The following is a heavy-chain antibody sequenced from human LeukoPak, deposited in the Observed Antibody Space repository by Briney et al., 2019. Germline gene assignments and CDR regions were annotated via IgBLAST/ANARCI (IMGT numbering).Heavy chain of an antibody. J-gene: IGHJ5*02. CDR1: GYTFTSYG. Sequence: GASVKVSCKGSGYTFTSYGISWVRQAPGQGLEWMGRISAYNGNTNYAQKLQGRVTMTTDTSTSTAYMELRSLRSDDTAVYYCARDVVVVAATPLNWFDPWGQGTLVTVSS. D-gene: IGHD2-15*01. CDR3: ARDVVVVAATPLNWFDP. CDR2: ISAYNGNT. V-gene: IGHV1-18*01.